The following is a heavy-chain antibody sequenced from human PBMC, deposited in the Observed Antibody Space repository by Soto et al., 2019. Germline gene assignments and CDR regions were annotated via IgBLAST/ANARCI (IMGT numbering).Heavy chain of an antibody. Sequence: ASVKFSCKASGYTFTSYGISWVRQAPGQGFEWMGWISAYNGNTNYAQKLQGRVTMTTDISTSTAYMELSSLRSEDAAVYYCAADVPYSYGFYFDYWGQGTLVTVSS. CDR3: AADVPYSYGFYFDY. J-gene: IGHJ4*02. V-gene: IGHV1-18*01. CDR2: ISAYNGNT. CDR1: GYTFTSYG. D-gene: IGHD5-18*01.